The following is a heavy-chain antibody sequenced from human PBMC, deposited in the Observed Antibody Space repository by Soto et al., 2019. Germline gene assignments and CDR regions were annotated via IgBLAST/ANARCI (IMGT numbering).Heavy chain of an antibody. Sequence: ASVKVSCKASGGTFSSYAISWVRQAPGQGLEWMGGIIPIFGTANYAQKFQGRVTITADESTSTAYMELSSLRSEDTAVYYCASNQDGYNTPYSWGQGTLVTVSS. J-gene: IGHJ5*02. D-gene: IGHD5-12*01. V-gene: IGHV1-69*13. CDR1: GGTFSSYA. CDR3: ASNQDGYNTPYS. CDR2: IIPIFGTA.